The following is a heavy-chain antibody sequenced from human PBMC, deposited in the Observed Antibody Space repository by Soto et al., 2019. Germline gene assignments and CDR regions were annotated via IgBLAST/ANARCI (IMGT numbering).Heavy chain of an antibody. CDR3: ARRQRITMVRGAPSWYFDL. Sequence: EVQLVESGGGLIQPGGSLRLSCAASGFTVSSNHMSWVRQAPGTGLEWVSVIYSGGTTYYADSVKGRFTISRDNSRNTLYLQMNSLRAEDTAVYYCARRQRITMVRGAPSWYFDLWGRGTPVTVSS. D-gene: IGHD3-10*01. V-gene: IGHV3-53*01. J-gene: IGHJ2*01. CDR2: IYSGGTT. CDR1: GFTVSSNH.